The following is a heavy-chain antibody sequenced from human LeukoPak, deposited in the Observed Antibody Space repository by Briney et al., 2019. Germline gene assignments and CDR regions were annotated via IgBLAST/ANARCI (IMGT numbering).Heavy chain of an antibody. J-gene: IGHJ4*02. V-gene: IGHV1-46*01. CDR1: GYTFTSYY. CDR3: ARDRSNYFDY. Sequence: ASVKVSCKASGYTFTSYYMHWVRQAPGQGLEWMGIINPSGGSTSYAQKFQGRVTMTRDTSIVYMELSSLRSEDTAVYYCARDRSNYFDYWGQGTLVTVSS. CDR2: INPSGGST.